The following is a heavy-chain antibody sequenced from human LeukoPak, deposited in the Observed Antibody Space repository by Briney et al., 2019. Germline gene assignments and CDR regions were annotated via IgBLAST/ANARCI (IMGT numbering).Heavy chain of an antibody. Sequence: SDTLSLTCAVSGYSISSGHWWGWIRQPPGKGLEWIGYIYYSGSIYYNPSLKSRLTMSVDTSKNQFSLKLSSVTAADTAVYYCARQNRQYDILTGYSPPDAFDIWGQGTMVTVSS. J-gene: IGHJ3*02. V-gene: IGHV4-28*05. D-gene: IGHD3-9*01. CDR3: ARQNRQYDILTGYSPPDAFDI. CDR1: GYSISSGHW. CDR2: IYYSGSI.